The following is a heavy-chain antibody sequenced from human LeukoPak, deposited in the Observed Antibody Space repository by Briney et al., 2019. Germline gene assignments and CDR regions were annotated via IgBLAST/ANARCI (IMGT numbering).Heavy chain of an antibody. CDR2: ISGSGGST. CDR3: AKDGHHDSSGRGGGFDI. CDR1: GFSFSSYA. D-gene: IGHD3-22*01. Sequence: GGSLRLSCAASGFSFSSYAMGWVRQAPGKGLVWVSGISGSGGSTYYADSVKGRFTISRDKSKNTLYMRMNCLRAEDTAVYYCAKDGHHDSSGRGGGFDIWGQGTMVTVSS. J-gene: IGHJ3*02. V-gene: IGHV3-23*01.